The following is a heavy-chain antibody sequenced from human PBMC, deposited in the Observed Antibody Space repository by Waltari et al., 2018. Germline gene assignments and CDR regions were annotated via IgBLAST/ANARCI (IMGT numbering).Heavy chain of an antibody. J-gene: IGHJ4*02. V-gene: IGHV4-59*01. CDR3: ARDRSSSSGGGYYFDY. CDR1: GGSISSYY. D-gene: IGHD6-6*01. CDR2: IYYSGST. Sequence: QVQLQESGPGLVKPSETLSLTCTVSGGSISSYYWSWIRQPPGKGLEWIGYIYYSGSTNYNPSLKSRVTISVDTSKNQFSLKLSSVTAADTAVYYCARDRSSSSGGGYYFDYWGQGTLVTVSS.